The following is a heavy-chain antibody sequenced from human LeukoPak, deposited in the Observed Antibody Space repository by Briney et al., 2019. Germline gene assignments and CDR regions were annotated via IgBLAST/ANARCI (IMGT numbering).Heavy chain of an antibody. V-gene: IGHV4-34*01. CDR3: ARAPRLRYFDRNWYFDL. J-gene: IGHJ2*01. Sequence: SETLSLTCAVDGGSFSGYYWSWIRQPPGKGLEWIGEINHSGSTNYNPSLKSRVTISVDTSKNQFSLKLSSVTAADTAVYYCARAPRLRYFDRNWYFDLWGRGTLVTVSS. CDR2: INHSGST. D-gene: IGHD3-9*01. CDR1: GGSFSGYY.